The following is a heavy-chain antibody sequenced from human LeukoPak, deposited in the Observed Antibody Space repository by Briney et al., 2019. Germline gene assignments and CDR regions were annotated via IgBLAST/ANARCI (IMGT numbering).Heavy chain of an antibody. CDR1: GGSFSGYY. V-gene: IGHV4-34*01. Sequence: PSETLSLTCAVYGGSFSGYYWSWIRQPPGKGLEWIGEINHSGSTNYNPSLKSRVTISVDTSKNQFSLKLSSVTAADTAVYYCARVLYSGSFLKFDPWDQGTLVTVSS. CDR3: ARVLYSGSFLKFDP. J-gene: IGHJ5*02. D-gene: IGHD1-26*01. CDR2: INHSGST.